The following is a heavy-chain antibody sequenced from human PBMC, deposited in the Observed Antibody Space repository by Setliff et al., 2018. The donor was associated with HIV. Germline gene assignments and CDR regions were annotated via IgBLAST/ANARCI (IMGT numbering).Heavy chain of an antibody. D-gene: IGHD2-2*03. CDR1: GFTFSTSG. CDR2: ISSRGGSV. CDR3: SRHLGYCSTTNSC. V-gene: IGHV3-21*01. Sequence: PGGSLRLSCAASGFTFSTSGMNWVRQAPGKGLEWVSSISSRGGSVYYADSVRGRFTISRDNANNLLYLQMNSLRGEDTAVYYCSRHLGYCSTTNSCWGQGTPVTVSS. J-gene: IGHJ4*02.